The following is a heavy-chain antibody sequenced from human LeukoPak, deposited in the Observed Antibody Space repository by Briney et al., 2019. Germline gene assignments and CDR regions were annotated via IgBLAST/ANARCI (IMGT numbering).Heavy chain of an antibody. CDR2: ISGSGGST. CDR1: GFTFSSYG. J-gene: IGHJ4*02. CDR3: AKARYVADFDY. D-gene: IGHD5-12*01. Sequence: GGSLRLSCAASGFTFSSYGMSWVRQAPGKGLEWVSAISGSGGSTYYADSVKGRFTISRDNSKNTLYLQMNSLRAEDTAAYYCAKARYVADFDYWGQGTLVTVSS. V-gene: IGHV3-23*01.